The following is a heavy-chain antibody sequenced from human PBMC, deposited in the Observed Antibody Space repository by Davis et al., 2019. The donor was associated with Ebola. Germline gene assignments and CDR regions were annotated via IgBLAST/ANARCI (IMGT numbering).Heavy chain of an antibody. V-gene: IGHV3-30-3*01. D-gene: IGHD4-11*01. CDR2: ISYDGSNK. J-gene: IGHJ6*03. Sequence: GESLKISCAASGFTFSSYAMHWVRQAPGKGLEWVAVISYDGSNKYYADSVKGRFTISRDNSKNTLYLQMNSLRAEDTAVYYCAKDGYSNSQSYYYMDVWGKGTTVTVSS. CDR3: AKDGYSNSQSYYYMDV. CDR1: GFTFSSYA.